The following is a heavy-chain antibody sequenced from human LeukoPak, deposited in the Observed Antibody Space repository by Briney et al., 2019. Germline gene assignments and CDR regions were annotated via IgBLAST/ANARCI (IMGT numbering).Heavy chain of an antibody. CDR3: ARGLSETTVVTYYYYYVDV. J-gene: IGHJ6*03. D-gene: IGHD4-23*01. Sequence: GGSLRLSCAASGFTFDDYAMHWVRHAPGKGLEWVSGISWNSVSIGYADSVKGRFTISRDNAKNSLYLQMNSLRAEDTAVYYCARGLSETTVVTYYYYYVDVWGKGTTVTVSS. CDR2: ISWNSVSI. V-gene: IGHV3-9*01. CDR1: GFTFDDYA.